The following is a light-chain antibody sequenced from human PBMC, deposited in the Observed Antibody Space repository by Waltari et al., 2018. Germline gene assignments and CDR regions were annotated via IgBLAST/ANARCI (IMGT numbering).Light chain of an antibody. J-gene: IGLJ1*01. CDR1: SSDIGTYNF. Sequence: QSALAQPPSASGSPGQSVTISCTGASSDIGTYNFVSCYQQPPGKAPKLIIYEVSTPPAGAPARFAGSKSGNTASLAVSGLQTEDEADYYCSSYTDTNNFVFGTGTKVTVL. V-gene: IGLV2-8*01. CDR2: EVS. CDR3: SSYTDTNNFV.